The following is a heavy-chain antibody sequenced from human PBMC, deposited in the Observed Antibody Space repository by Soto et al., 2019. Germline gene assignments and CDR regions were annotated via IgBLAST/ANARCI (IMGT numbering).Heavy chain of an antibody. CDR3: ARVKLGSYDWVDP. CDR1: GFTFSNYW. Sequence: EVQLVESGGDLVQPGGSLRLSCAASGFTFSNYWMHWVRQAPGKGLMWVSRINTDGSRATYADSVQGRFGISRDNAKNTVYLQMNSLRVEDTAVYYCARVKLGSYDWVDPWGQGTLVTVSS. V-gene: IGHV3-74*01. J-gene: IGHJ5*02. D-gene: IGHD3-16*01. CDR2: INTDGSRA.